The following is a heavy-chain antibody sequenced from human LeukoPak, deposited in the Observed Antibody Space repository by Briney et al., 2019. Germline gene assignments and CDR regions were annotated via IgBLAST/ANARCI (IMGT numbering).Heavy chain of an antibody. D-gene: IGHD5-24*01. CDR2: ISSSGGII. Sequence: GGSLRLSCAGSGFTFSTYSMTWVXQXXXKGLEWLSYISSSGGIIHYADSVKGRFTISRDNAKNSLYLQMNSLRDEDTAVYYCARVPDGQITGWGQGTLVTVSS. J-gene: IGHJ4*02. CDR3: ARVPDGQITG. CDR1: GFTFSTYS. V-gene: IGHV3-48*02.